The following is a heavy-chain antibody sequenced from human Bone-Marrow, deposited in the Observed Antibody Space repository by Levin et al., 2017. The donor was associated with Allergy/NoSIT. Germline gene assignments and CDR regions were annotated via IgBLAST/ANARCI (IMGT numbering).Heavy chain of an antibody. V-gene: IGHV3-30-3*01. CDR3: ARDFCSGGSCYRKWVYYYDGMDV. D-gene: IGHD2-15*01. CDR2: ISYDGSNK. J-gene: IGHJ6*02. CDR1: GFTFSSYA. Sequence: GGSLRLSCAASGFTFSSYAMHWVRQAPGKGLEWVAVISYDGSNKYYADSVKGRFTISRDNSKNTLYLQMNSLRAEDTAVYYCARDFCSGGSCYRKWVYYYDGMDVWGQGTTVTVSS.